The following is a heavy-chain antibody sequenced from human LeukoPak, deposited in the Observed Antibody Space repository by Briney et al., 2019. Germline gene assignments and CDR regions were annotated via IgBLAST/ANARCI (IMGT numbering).Heavy chain of an antibody. CDR1: GGSISSGDYY. CDR3: ARVRFWSGYYTGADY. J-gene: IGHJ4*02. Sequence: SQTLSLTCTVSGGSISSGDYYWSWIRQPPGKGLEWIGYIYYSGSTYYNPSLKSRVTISVDTSMNQFPLKLSSVTAADTAVYYCARVRFWSGYYTGADYWGQRTLVTVSS. CDR2: IYYSGST. D-gene: IGHD3-3*01. V-gene: IGHV4-30-4*08.